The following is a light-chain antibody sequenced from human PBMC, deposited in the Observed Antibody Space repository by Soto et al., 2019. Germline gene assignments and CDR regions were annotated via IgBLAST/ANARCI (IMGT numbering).Light chain of an antibody. CDR2: GAS. Sequence: IVMTQSPATLSVSPGERATLSCRASQSVSSNLAWYQQKPGQAPRLLIYGASTRATGIPARFSGSGSGTEFTLTVSSLESEDIAVYYCQQYNYWPPLTFGAGTKV. V-gene: IGKV3D-15*01. CDR3: QQYNYWPPLT. J-gene: IGKJ4*01. CDR1: QSVSSN.